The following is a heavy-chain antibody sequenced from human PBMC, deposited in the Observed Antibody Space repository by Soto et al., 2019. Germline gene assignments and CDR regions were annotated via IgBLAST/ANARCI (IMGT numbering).Heavy chain of an antibody. CDR2: INPNSGGT. CDR3: ARGSAWFGIIYYYYGMDV. D-gene: IGHD3-10*01. V-gene: IGHV1-2*02. Sequence: ASVKVSCKASVYTFTGYYMHSVRQADGQGPEWMGWINPNSGGTNYAQKFQGRVTMTRDTSISPAYMELSRLRADDTAVYYCARGSAWFGIIYYYYGMDVWGQGTTVNVSS. CDR1: VYTFTGYY. J-gene: IGHJ6*02.